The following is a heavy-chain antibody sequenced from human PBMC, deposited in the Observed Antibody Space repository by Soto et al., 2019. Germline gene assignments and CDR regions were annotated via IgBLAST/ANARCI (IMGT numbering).Heavy chain of an antibody. CDR3: AREGGNYDYIWGRYFAS. J-gene: IGHJ4*02. V-gene: IGHV3-33*01. CDR2: IWYDGSNK. CDR1: GFTFSSYG. D-gene: IGHD3-16*01. Sequence: QVQLVESGGGVVQPGRSLRLSCAASGFTFSSYGMHWVRQAPGKGLEWLAVIWYDGSNKYYADSVKGRFTMSRDNSNNTLYLQMNSLRAEDTAMYYCAREGGNYDYIWGRYFASWGQGTLVTVSS.